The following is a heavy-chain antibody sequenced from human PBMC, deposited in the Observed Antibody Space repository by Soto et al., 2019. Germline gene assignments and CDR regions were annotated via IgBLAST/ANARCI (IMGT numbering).Heavy chain of an antibody. Sequence: GGSLRLSCAASGFTFSSYWMHWVRQAPGKGLVWVSRINSDGSSTSYADSVKGRFTISRDNAKNTLYLQMNSLRAEDTAVYYCARVVIVGATMFDYWGQGTLVTVSS. CDR1: GFTFSSYW. V-gene: IGHV3-74*01. J-gene: IGHJ4*02. D-gene: IGHD1-26*01. CDR2: INSDGSST. CDR3: ARVVIVGATMFDY.